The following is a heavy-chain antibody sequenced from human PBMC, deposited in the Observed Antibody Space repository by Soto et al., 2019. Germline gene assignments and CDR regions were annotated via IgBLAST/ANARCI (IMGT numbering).Heavy chain of an antibody. CDR3: ARDFSRTPPDHYYYYDSSGYPNY. V-gene: IGHV3-33*01. CDR1: GFTFSSYG. D-gene: IGHD3-22*01. Sequence: GGSLRLSCAASGFTFSSYGMHWVRQAPGKGLEWVAVIWYDGSNKYYADSVKGRFTISRDNSKNTLYLQMNSLRAEDTAVYYCARDFSRTPPDHYYYYDSSGYPNYWGQGTLVTVSS. J-gene: IGHJ4*02. CDR2: IWYDGSNK.